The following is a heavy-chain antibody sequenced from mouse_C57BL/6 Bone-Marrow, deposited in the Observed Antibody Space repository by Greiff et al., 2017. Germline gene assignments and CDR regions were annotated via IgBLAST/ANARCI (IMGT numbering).Heavy chain of an antibody. CDR1: GYTFTDYE. V-gene: IGHV1-15*01. Sequence: QVQLKESGAELVRPGASVTLSCKASGYTFTDYEMHWVKQTPVHGLEWIGAIDPETGGTAYNQKFKGKAILTADKSSSTAYMELRSLTSEDSAVYYCTRFSPGGFAYWGQGTLVTVSA. CDR2: IDPETGGT. J-gene: IGHJ3*01. D-gene: IGHD4-1*01. CDR3: TRFSPGGFAY.